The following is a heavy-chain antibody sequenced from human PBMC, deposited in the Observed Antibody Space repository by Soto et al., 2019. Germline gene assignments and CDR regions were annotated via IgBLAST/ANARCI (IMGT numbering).Heavy chain of an antibody. CDR1: GFTFSNYW. Sequence: EVQLVESGGGLVQPGGSLRLSCAASGFTFSNYWMHWVRQAPGKGLVWVSRIDSEGSSTSYADSVKGRFTTSRENVKNTVYLQMNGLRGEDTAVYYCGSVFEYWGQGILVTVSS. J-gene: IGHJ4*02. D-gene: IGHD4-17*01. CDR3: GSVFEY. CDR2: IDSEGSST. V-gene: IGHV3-74*01.